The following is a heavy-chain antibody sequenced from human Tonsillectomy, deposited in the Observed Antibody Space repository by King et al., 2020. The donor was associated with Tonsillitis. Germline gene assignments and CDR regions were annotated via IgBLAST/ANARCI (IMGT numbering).Heavy chain of an antibody. CDR3: AKGDQYYYDSSGYYDAGILGYYFDH. J-gene: IGHJ4*02. D-gene: IGHD3-22*01. V-gene: IGHV3-30*18. Sequence: VQLVQSGGGVVQPGRSLRLSCAASGFTFSSYGMHWVRQAPGKGLEWVAVISYDGSNKYYADSVKGRFTISRDNSKNTLYLQMNSLRAEDTAVYYCAKGDQYYYDSSGYYDAGILGYYFDHWGQGTLVTVSS. CDR1: GFTFSSYG. CDR2: ISYDGSNK.